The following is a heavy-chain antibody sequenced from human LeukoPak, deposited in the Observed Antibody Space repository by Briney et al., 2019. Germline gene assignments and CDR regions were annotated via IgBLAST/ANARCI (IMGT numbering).Heavy chain of an antibody. J-gene: IGHJ4*02. CDR1: GGSVRSYW. CDR3: ARQGYTVSYYFLDY. D-gene: IGHD1-26*01. CDR2: IYSTGST. Sequence: SETLSLTCNVSGGSVRSYWWGWVRQPAGKGLEWLGRIYSTGSTRFNPSLKSRLTLSIDTSTNQFSLTLTSVTAADTAVYFCARQGYTVSYYFLDYWSQGTLVTVSS. V-gene: IGHV4-4*07.